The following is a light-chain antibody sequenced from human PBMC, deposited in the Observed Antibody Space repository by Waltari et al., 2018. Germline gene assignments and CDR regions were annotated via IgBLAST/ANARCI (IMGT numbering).Light chain of an antibody. J-gene: IGKJ1*01. CDR3: QHYVRLPAT. CDR1: QSVSRT. V-gene: IGKV3-20*01. CDR2: AAS. Sequence: EIVLTQSPGTLSLAPGERATLSCRARQSVSRTLAWYQQKPGQAPSLLIYAASTRATGIPARFSGSRSGTEFSLTISRLEPEDFAVYYCQHYVRLPATFGQGTKVEIK.